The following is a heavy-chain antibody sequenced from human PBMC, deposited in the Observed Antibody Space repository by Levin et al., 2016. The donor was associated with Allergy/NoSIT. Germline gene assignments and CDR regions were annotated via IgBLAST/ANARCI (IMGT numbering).Heavy chain of an antibody. CDR3: ARDLGPRYPPDILGWFGELSFTPVFYYYYGMDV. D-gene: IGHD3-10*01. Sequence: WIRQPPGKGLEWVSVIYSGGSTYYADSVKGRFTISRHNSKNTLYLQMNSLRAEDTAVYYCARDLGPRYPPDILGWFGELSFTPVFYYYYGMDVWGQGTTVTVSS. J-gene: IGHJ6*02. CDR2: IYSGGST. V-gene: IGHV3-53*04.